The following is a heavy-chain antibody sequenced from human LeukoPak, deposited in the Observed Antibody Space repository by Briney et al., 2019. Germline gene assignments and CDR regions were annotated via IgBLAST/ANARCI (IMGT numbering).Heavy chain of an antibody. D-gene: IGHD5-12*01. CDR1: GFTFSSYS. Sequence: PGGSLRLSCAASGFTFSSYSMNWVRQAPGKGLEWVSSITSSSSYMYYADSVKGRFTISRDNAKNSLYLQMNTLRAEDTAVYYCARKSLATIGVDYWGQGTLVTVSS. V-gene: IGHV3-21*01. J-gene: IGHJ4*02. CDR3: ARKSLATIGVDY. CDR2: ITSSSSYM.